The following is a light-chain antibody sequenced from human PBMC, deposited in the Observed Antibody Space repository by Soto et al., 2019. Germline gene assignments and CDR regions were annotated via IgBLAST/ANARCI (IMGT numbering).Light chain of an antibody. J-gene: IGKJ2*01. CDR2: KAS. CDR1: QSISSW. Sequence: DIQMTQSPSTLSAYVGDRVTITCRASQSISSWLAWYQQKPGKAPKLLIYKASSLESGVPSRFSGSGSGTEITLTISSLQPDDFATYYCQQYNSSFGQGTKVDIK. V-gene: IGKV1-5*03. CDR3: QQYNSS.